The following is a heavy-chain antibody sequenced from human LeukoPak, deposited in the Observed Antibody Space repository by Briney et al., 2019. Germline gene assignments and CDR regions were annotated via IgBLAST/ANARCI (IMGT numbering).Heavy chain of an antibody. D-gene: IGHD3-16*01. CDR2: INPNSGGT. V-gene: IGHV1-2*02. Sequence: GASVKVSFKTSGYTFTGQYLHWVRQAPGQGLEWMGWINPNSGGTKSAQKFQGRVIMTRDASISTAYYCARGRQLHLGELFPFAEFFQPWGQGTLVTVFS. J-gene: IGHJ1*01. CDR3: AEFFQP. CDR1: GYTFTGQY.